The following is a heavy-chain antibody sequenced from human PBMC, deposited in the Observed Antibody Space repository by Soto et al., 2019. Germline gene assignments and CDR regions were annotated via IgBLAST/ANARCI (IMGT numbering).Heavy chain of an antibody. V-gene: IGHV2-5*02. CDR1: GFSLSTSGVG. D-gene: IGHD1-7*01. CDR3: AHSDATTLVTPFDY. J-gene: IGHJ4*02. CDR2: IYWDDDK. Sequence: QITLKEAGTTLVQPTQTLTLTCTFSGFSLSTSGVGVGWIRQPPGKALEWLALIYWDDDKRYSPSLKSRLTITKDTSKNQVVLTMTNMDPVDTATYYCAHSDATTLVTPFDYWGQGTLVTVSS.